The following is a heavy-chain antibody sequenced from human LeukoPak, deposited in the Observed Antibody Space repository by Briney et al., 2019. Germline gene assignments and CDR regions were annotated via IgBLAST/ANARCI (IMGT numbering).Heavy chain of an antibody. CDR2: IYYSGST. D-gene: IGHD2-2*01. Sequence: PSETLSIICTVCGGSISSYYWSWIRQPPGKGLQWIGYIYYSGSTNYNPSLKSRVTISVDTSKNQFSLKLSSVTAADTFVYHGENGIRYCSSTSCYELDYWGQGTLVTVSS. V-gene: IGHV4-59*01. J-gene: IGHJ4*02. CDR1: GGSISSYY. CDR3: ENGIRYCSSTSCYELDY.